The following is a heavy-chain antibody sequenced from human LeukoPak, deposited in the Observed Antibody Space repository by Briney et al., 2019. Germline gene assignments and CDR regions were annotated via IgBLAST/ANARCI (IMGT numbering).Heavy chain of an antibody. D-gene: IGHD4-17*01. CDR2: INPKSGGT. CDR3: ARGGSSGDYNFEL. Sequence: ASVKVTCKASGYTLTGYYMHWVRQAPGQGREWMGWINPKSGGTNYAQRFQGRVTMTRDTSISTAYMELSRLRSDDRAVYYCARGGSSGDYNFELWGQGTLVTVPS. CDR1: GYTLTGYY. V-gene: IGHV1-2*02. J-gene: IGHJ4*02.